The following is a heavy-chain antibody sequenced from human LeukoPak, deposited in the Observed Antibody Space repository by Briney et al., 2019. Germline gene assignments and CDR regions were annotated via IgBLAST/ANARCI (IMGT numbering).Heavy chain of an antibody. CDR2: LWSDGSKK. J-gene: IGHJ5*02. CDR3: ARDIDTTRHYPEPQP. Sequence: GGSLRLSRAASGFIFRNYGMHWVRQAPGKGLEWVAVLWSDGSKKYYIDSVKGRFTVSRDISKNTLYLQMDSLRAEDTAIYYRARDIDTTRHYPEPQPRGQGTLVTVSS. V-gene: IGHV3-33*01. CDR1: GFIFRNYG. D-gene: IGHD1-26*01.